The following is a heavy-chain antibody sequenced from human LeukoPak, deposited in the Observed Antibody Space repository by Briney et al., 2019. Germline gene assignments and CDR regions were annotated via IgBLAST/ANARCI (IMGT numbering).Heavy chain of an antibody. CDR1: GFTFSSYG. CDR3: AKNYGGNSRYYYYYYMDV. CDR2: IRYDGSNK. D-gene: IGHD4-23*01. J-gene: IGHJ6*03. Sequence: GGSLRLSCAASGFTFSSYGMHWVRQAPGKGLEWVAFIRYDGSNKYYADSVKGRFTISRDNSKNTLYLQMNSLRAEDTAVYYCAKNYGGNSRYYYYYYMDVWGKGTTVTISS. V-gene: IGHV3-30*02.